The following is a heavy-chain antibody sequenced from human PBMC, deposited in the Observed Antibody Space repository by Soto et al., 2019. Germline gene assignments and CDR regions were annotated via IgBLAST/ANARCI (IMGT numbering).Heavy chain of an antibody. CDR1: GGSISSYY. CDR3: ARGRYNWNYGPFDY. J-gene: IGHJ4*02. CDR2: IYYSGST. Sequence: PSETLSLTCTVSGGSISSYYWSWIRQPPGKGLEWIGYIYYSGSTYYNPSLKSRVTISVDTSKNQFSLKLSSVTAADTAVYYCARGRYNWNYGPFDYWGQGTLVTVPS. V-gene: IGHV4-59*06. D-gene: IGHD1-7*01.